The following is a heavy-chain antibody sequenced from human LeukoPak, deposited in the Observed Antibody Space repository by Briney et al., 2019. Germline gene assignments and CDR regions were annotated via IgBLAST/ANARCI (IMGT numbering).Heavy chain of an antibody. Sequence: PSETLSLTCTVSGGSISSYYWSWIRQPPGKGLEWIGYIYYSGSTNYNPSLKRRVTISVDTSKNQFSLKLSSVTAADTAVYYCARGGYDFWSGYYPFDYWGQGTLVTVSS. D-gene: IGHD3-3*01. CDR3: ARGGYDFWSGYYPFDY. CDR1: GGSISSYY. J-gene: IGHJ4*02. V-gene: IGHV4-59*01. CDR2: IYYSGST.